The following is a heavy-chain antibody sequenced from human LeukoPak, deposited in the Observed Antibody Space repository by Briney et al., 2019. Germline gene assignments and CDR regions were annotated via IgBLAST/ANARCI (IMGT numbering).Heavy chain of an antibody. CDR1: GFTFKTYA. V-gene: IGHV3-30*03. Sequence: PGGSLRLSCAASGFTFKTYAMHWVRQAPGKGLEWVAVISYERDNRFYEFYGDSVKGRFTISRDNSKNTFSLQMNSLRAEDSAIYHCAREGILGRGLSLNAFDIWGQGTVVTVSS. CDR2: ISYERDNRFYE. D-gene: IGHD3-10*01. CDR3: AREGILGRGLSLNAFDI. J-gene: IGHJ3*02.